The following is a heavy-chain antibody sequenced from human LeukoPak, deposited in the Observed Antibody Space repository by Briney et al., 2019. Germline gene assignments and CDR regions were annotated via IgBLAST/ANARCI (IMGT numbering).Heavy chain of an antibody. J-gene: IGHJ5*02. V-gene: IGHV1-46*01. CDR3: ARDSATHSSSVVGNWFDP. CDR1: GYTFTSYY. D-gene: IGHD6-6*01. CDR2: INPSGGST. Sequence: PMASVKVSCKASGYTFTSYYMHWVRQAPGQGLERRRIINPSGGSTSYAQKFQGRVTMTRDTSTSTVYMELSSLRSEDTAVYYCARDSATHSSSVVGNWFDPWGQGTLVTVSS.